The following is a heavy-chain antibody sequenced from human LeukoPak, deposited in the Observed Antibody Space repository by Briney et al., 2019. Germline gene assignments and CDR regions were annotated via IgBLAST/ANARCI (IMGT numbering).Heavy chain of an antibody. V-gene: IGHV4-34*01. CDR3: ARRSGSLLGYYYYMDV. CDR2: INHSGST. CDR1: GGSFSNYY. D-gene: IGHD3-3*01. J-gene: IGHJ6*03. Sequence: SETLSLTCAVYGGSFSNYYWSWIRQPPGKGLEWIGKINHSGSTNYNPSLKSRVTISVDTSKNQFSLKLSSVTAADTAVYYCARRSGSLLGYYYYMDVWGKGTTVTISS.